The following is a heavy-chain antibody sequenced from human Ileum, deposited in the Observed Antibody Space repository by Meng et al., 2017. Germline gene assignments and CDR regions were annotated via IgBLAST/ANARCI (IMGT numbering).Heavy chain of an antibody. CDR2: IDPGNGNR. V-gene: IGHV1-18*01. CDR1: GYTFTTFG. Sequence: QVQLGQSGIEVKKPGASVKVSCKPSGYTFTTFGISWVRQAPGQGLEWMGWIDPGNGNRNFAQKFQDRITLTTDTTTTTAYMELRSLRSDDTAIFYCARDRQWVFDYWGQGTLVTVSS. D-gene: IGHD6-19*01. J-gene: IGHJ4*02. CDR3: ARDRQWVFDY.